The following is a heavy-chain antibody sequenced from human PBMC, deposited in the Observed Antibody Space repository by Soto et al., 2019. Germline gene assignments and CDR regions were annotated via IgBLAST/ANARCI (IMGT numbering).Heavy chain of an antibody. CDR3: ARGPSSRGGHFDH. D-gene: IGHD3-10*01. CDR2: ISYSGTT. J-gene: IGHJ4*02. CDR1: GDSITSGGYF. Sequence: SETLSLTCTVSGDSITSGGYFWSWIRQPPGQGLEWLGYISYSGTTYYNPSLNGRLILSVDTSKNQFSLRLSSVTAADTAVYYCARGPSSRGGHFDHWGQGTLVTVSS. V-gene: IGHV4-31*03.